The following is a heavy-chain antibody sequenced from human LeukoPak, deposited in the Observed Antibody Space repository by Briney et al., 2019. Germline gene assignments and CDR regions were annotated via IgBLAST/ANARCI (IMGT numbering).Heavy chain of an antibody. Sequence: GGSLRLSCAASGFTFSSYAMSWVRQAPGKGLEWVSAISGSGGSTYYSDSVKGRFTISRDNSKNTLYLQMNSLRAEDTAVYYCARDSPAVYCSSTSCFKYYFDYWGQGTLVTVSS. V-gene: IGHV3-23*01. CDR1: GFTFSSYA. J-gene: IGHJ4*02. D-gene: IGHD2-2*01. CDR2: ISGSGGST. CDR3: ARDSPAVYCSSTSCFKYYFDY.